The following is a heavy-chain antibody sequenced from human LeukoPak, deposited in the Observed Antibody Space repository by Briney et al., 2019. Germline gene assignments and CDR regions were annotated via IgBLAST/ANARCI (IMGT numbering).Heavy chain of an antibody. CDR3: AKDCLPRGGVYESPGS. V-gene: IGHV3-30*02. J-gene: IGHJ5*02. Sequence: GGSRRLSCATYGFTFSNYGVHWIRQAPGKGLDWVSFISYAGSNKYDAASVKGRFTISRDDSMNTVFLQRYSLRAEDTAVYYCAKDCLPRGGVYESPGSWGQGTLVTVSS. CDR1: GFTFSNYG. D-gene: IGHD2-8*02. CDR2: ISYAGSNK.